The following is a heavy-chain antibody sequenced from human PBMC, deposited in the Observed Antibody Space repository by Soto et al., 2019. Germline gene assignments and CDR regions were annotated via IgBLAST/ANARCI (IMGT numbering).Heavy chain of an antibody. Sequence: QVQLVQSGAEVKKPGASVTVSCKASGYTFTSYGINWVRQAPGQGLEWMGWISGYNGNTKYAQKFQGRVTMTTDTSTITAYLELRSLRSDDTAMFYWARDGIAARPTPDYWGQGTLVTVSS. D-gene: IGHD6-6*01. CDR3: ARDGIAARPTPDY. CDR1: GYTFTSYG. J-gene: IGHJ4*02. CDR2: ISGYNGNT. V-gene: IGHV1-18*01.